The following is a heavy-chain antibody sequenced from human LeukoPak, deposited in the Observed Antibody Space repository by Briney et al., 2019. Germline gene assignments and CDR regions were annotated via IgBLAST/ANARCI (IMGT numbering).Heavy chain of an antibody. CDR2: IYHSGST. D-gene: IGHD4-17*01. CDR1: GGSISSSNW. CDR3: ARKVKGTVTRFDP. Sequence: SETLSLTCAVSGGSISSSNWWSRVRQPPGKGLEWIGEIYHSGSTNYNPSLKSRVTISVDKSKNQFSLKLSSVTAADTAVYYCARKVKGTVTRFDPWGQGTLVTVSS. J-gene: IGHJ5*02. V-gene: IGHV4-4*02.